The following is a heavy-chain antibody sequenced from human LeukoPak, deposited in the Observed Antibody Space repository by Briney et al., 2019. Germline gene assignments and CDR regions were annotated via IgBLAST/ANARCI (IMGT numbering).Heavy chain of an antibody. CDR1: GFTFSSYW. V-gene: IGHV3-7*01. Sequence: PGGSLRLSCTASGFTFSSYWMSWVRQAPGKGLEWVANIKKDGSEKKYVDSVKGRFTISRDNAKNSLYLQMNSLRAEDTALYYCAKALYLDEAGWGQGTLVTVSS. J-gene: IGHJ4*02. CDR2: IKKDGSEK. CDR3: AKALYLDEAG. D-gene: IGHD3-3*01.